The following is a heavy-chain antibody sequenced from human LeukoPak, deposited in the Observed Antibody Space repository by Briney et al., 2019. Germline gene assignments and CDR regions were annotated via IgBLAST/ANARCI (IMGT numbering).Heavy chain of an antibody. CDR1: GFTFNIAW. CDR2: IQYDGSTE. V-gene: IGHV3-30*02. CDR3: AKDPKHKAIVATIGAWFDY. D-gene: IGHD5-12*01. Sequence: TGGSLRLSCAASGFTFNIAWMNWVRQTPGKGLEWVTSIQYDGSTELYADSVKGRFTISRDNSKNTMYLQMNSLRADDTAVYYCAKDPKHKAIVATIGAWFDYWGQGTLVTVSS. J-gene: IGHJ4*02.